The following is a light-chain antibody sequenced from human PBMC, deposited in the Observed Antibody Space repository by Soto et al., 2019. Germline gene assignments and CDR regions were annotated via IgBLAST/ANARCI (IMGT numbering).Light chain of an antibody. CDR2: EVS. Sequence: QSALTQPASVSGSPGQSITISCTGTSSDIGVYNYVSWYQQHPGKAPKLVICEVSNRPSGVSSRFSGSKSGNTASLTISWLRAEDEADYYCSSFTTTNIWVFGGGPKLTVL. CDR3: SSFTTTNIWV. J-gene: IGLJ3*02. CDR1: SSDIGVYNY. V-gene: IGLV2-14*01.